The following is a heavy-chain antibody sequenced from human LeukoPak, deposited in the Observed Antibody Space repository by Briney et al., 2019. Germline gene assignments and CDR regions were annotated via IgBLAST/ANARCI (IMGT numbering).Heavy chain of an antibody. V-gene: IGHV3-15*01. J-gene: IGHJ4*02. CDR1: GFTFSNAW. D-gene: IGHD3-16*01. CDR2: IKSKTDGSTT. Sequence: DPGGSLRLSCAASGFTFSNAWMSWVRQAPGKGLEWVGRIKSKTDGSTTDYAAAVKGRFTISRGDSKHTRYLQMNSLKTEDTAVYYCTTDPQSNIMITPSLYFDYWGQGTLVTVSS. CDR3: TTDPQSNIMITPSLYFDY.